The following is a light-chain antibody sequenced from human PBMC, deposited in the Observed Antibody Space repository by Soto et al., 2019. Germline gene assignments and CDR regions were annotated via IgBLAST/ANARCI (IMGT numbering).Light chain of an antibody. V-gene: IGLV2-14*01. CDR3: NSYTSTSAHVL. CDR1: GSDVGGYNY. CDR2: EVT. Sequence: QSVLTQPGSVSGSPGQSITISCTGTGSDVGGYNYVSWYQQHPGKAPKLLIYEVTNRPSGISSRFSGSKSVNTASLTISGLQAEDEAHYYCNSYTSTSAHVLFGGGT. J-gene: IGLJ3*02.